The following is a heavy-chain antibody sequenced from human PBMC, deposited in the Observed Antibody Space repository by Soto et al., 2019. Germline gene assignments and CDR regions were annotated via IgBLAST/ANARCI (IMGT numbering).Heavy chain of an antibody. J-gene: IGHJ4*02. Sequence: GASVKVSFKASGYTFTRYCISWVRQAPGQGLEWMGWISAYNGNTNYAQKLQGRVTMTTDTSTSTAYMELRSLRSDDTAVYYCARVKLSWYGSGPQFDYWGQGTLVTVSS. V-gene: IGHV1-18*01. CDR1: GYTFTRYC. CDR3: ARVKLSWYGSGPQFDY. CDR2: ISAYNGNT. D-gene: IGHD3-10*01.